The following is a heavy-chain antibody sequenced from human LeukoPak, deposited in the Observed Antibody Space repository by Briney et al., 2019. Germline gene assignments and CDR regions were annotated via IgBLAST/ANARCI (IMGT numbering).Heavy chain of an antibody. Sequence: SETLSLTCAVYGGSLSNYYWSWIRQPPGKGLEWVGEINHSGSTKFNPSLKSRVTILVAMSKSQFSLELRSVPAADTAVYYCARGPASGSDFAWFDPWGQGTLVTVSS. CDR2: INHSGST. D-gene: IGHD3-10*01. V-gene: IGHV4-34*01. CDR1: GGSLSNYY. J-gene: IGHJ5*02. CDR3: ARGPASGSDFAWFDP.